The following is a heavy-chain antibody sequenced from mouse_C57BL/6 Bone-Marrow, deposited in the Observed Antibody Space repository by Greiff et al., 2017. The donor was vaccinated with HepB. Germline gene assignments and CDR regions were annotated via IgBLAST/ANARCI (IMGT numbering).Heavy chain of an antibody. CDR3: ARQDYAMDY. J-gene: IGHJ4*01. CDR1: GFTFSDYG. V-gene: IGHV5-17*01. CDR2: ISSGSSTI. Sequence: EVQGVESGGGLVKPGGSLKLSCAASGFTFSDYGMHWVRQAPEKGLEWVAYISSGSSTIYYADTVNGRFTISRDNAKNTLFLQMTSLRSEDTAMYYCARQDYAMDYWGQGTSVTVSS.